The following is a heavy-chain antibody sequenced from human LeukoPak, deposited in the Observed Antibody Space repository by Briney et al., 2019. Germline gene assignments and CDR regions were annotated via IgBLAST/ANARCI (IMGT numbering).Heavy chain of an antibody. CDR2: IYPGDSDT. CDR3: ARHVETTADY. CDR1: GYTFTSYW. Sequence: GESLKISCKGYGYTFTSYWIGWVRQMPGKGLEWMGIIYPGDSDTRYSPSFQGQVTISADKSISTAYLQWTSLKASDTAMYYCARHVETTADYWGQGTLVTVSS. J-gene: IGHJ4*02. V-gene: IGHV5-51*01. D-gene: IGHD4-17*01.